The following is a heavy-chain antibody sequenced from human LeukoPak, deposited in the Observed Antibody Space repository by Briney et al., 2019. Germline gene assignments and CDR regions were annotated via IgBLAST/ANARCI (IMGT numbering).Heavy chain of an antibody. Sequence: GGSLRLSCAASGFTFSNYALHWVRQAPGKGLEWVAVISYDGSNKYYADSVKGRFTISRDNSKNTLYLQMNSLRAEGTAVYYCARELGTHMAGMDVWGQGTTVTVSS. CDR2: ISYDGSNK. CDR3: ARELGTHMAGMDV. J-gene: IGHJ6*02. V-gene: IGHV3-30-3*01. CDR1: GFTFSNYA. D-gene: IGHD1-26*01.